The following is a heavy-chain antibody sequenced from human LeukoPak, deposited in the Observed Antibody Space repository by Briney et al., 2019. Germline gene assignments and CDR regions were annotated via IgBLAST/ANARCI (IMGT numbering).Heavy chain of an antibody. J-gene: IGHJ4*02. CDR3: ARGNNDMPRS. Sequence: GASVKVSCKASGGTFSSYAISWVRQAPGQGLEWMGRIIPILGIANYAQKFQGRVTITADKSTSTAYMELSSLRAEDTAVYYCARGNNDMPRSWGQGTLVTVSS. CDR2: IIPILGIA. V-gene: IGHV1-69*04. CDR1: GGTFSSYA. D-gene: IGHD1/OR15-1a*01.